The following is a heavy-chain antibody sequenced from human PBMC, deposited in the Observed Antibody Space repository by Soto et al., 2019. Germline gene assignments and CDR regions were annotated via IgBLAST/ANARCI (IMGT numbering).Heavy chain of an antibody. CDR1: GFTFSSYG. V-gene: IGHV3-30*18. Sequence: GGSLRLSCAASGFTFSSYGMHWVRQAPGKGLEWVAVISYDGSNKYYADSVKGRFTISRDNSKNTLYLQMNSLRAEDTAVYYCAKDLPAYCGCDCFEPFDYLGQGTLVTVSS. D-gene: IGHD2-21*02. J-gene: IGHJ4*02. CDR2: ISYDGSNK. CDR3: AKDLPAYCGCDCFEPFDY.